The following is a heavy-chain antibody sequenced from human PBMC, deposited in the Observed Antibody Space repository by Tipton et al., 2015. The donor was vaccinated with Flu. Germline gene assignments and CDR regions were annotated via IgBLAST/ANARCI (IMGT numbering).Heavy chain of an antibody. D-gene: IGHD3-10*01. J-gene: IGHJ3*02. CDR1: GGSISSVTYY. V-gene: IGHV4-39*07. CDR3: SSYYIRAFDI. CDR2: IYYSGNT. Sequence: TLSLTCTVSGGSISSVTYYWGWIRQPPGKGLEWIGNIYYSGNTYSNPSLKSRVTMSVDRSKNQMSLRLNSVTAADTAMYYCSSYYIRAFDIWGQGTMVTVSS.